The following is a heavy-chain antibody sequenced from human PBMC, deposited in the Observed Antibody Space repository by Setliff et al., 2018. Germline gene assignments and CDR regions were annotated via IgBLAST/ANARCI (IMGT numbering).Heavy chain of an antibody. D-gene: IGHD3-10*01. CDR2: INHSGNT. Sequence: SETLSLTCTVSGDSISSGNWWSWVRQPPEKGLEWIGEINHSGNTNYNPSLKSRVTISVDKSTSQFSLKLNSVTAADTAVYYCVRDWAFPGSLDFWGQGTLVTVSS. CDR3: VRDWAFPGSLDF. V-gene: IGHV4-4*02. J-gene: IGHJ4*02. CDR1: GDSISSGNW.